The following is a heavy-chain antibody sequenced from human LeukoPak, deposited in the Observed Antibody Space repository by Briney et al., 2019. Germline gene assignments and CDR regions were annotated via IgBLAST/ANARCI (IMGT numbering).Heavy chain of an antibody. J-gene: IGHJ3*02. CDR3: ARGSTRLRYFDWSSFDI. D-gene: IGHD3-9*01. Sequence: ASVKVSCKASGHTFTSYAMNWVRQAPGQGLEWMGWINTNTGNPTYAQGFTGRFVFSLDTSVSTAYLQISSLKAEDTAVYYCARGSTRLRYFDWSSFDIWGQGTMVTVSS. CDR2: INTNTGNP. CDR1: GHTFTSYA. V-gene: IGHV7-4-1*02.